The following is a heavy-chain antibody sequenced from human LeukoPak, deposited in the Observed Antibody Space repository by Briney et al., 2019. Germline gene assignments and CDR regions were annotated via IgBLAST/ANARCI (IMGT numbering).Heavy chain of an antibody. CDR1: GGSISSYY. Sequence: SQTLSLTCTVPGGSISSYYWSWIRQPPGKGLEWIGYIYYSGSTNYNPSLKSRVTISVDTSKNQFSLKLSSVTAADTAVYYCARGVGDYQFDYWGQGTLVTVSS. V-gene: IGHV4-59*01. CDR2: IYYSGST. J-gene: IGHJ4*02. D-gene: IGHD4-17*01. CDR3: ARGVGDYQFDY.